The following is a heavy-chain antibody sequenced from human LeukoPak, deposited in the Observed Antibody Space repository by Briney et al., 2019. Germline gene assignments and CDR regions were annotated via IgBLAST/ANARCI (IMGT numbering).Heavy chain of an antibody. CDR2: IKQDGSDK. J-gene: IGHJ3*01. D-gene: IGHD6-13*01. V-gene: IGHV3-7*01. Sequence: GGSLRLSCAASGFTFSSYWMSWVRQAPGKGLEWVANIKQDGSDKYYVDSVKGRFIISRDNAKKSVSLHMNNLRVEDTAVYYCVVYKYILSWSAFDFWGRGTMVTVSS. CDR1: GFTFSSYW. CDR3: VVYKYILSWSAFDF.